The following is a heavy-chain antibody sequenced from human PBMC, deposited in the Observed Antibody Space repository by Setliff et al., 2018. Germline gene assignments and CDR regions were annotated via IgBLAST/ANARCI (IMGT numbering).Heavy chain of an antibody. CDR3: TRDRGGASTRDY. Sequence: LRLSCVASGFTFDNYWMGWVRQPPGKGLEWVASIKPDGSETYYVDSVKGRFTVSRDNPKNSLYLQMSSLRAEDTAIYYCTRDRGGASTRDYWGQGTLVTVSS. D-gene: IGHD1-26*01. CDR1: GFTFDNYW. J-gene: IGHJ4*02. V-gene: IGHV3-7*03. CDR2: IKPDGSET.